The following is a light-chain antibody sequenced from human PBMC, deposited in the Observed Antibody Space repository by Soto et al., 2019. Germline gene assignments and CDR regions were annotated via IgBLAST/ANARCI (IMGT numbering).Light chain of an antibody. V-gene: IGLV1-51*01. CDR2: DKN. Sequence: QSVLTQPPSVSAAPGQKVTISCSGSSSNIGNNYVSWYQQLPGTAPKPLIYDKNFRPSGIPDRFSGSKSGTSATLGITGPQTGDEADYYCGTWDNSLGAGVFGGGTKVTVL. J-gene: IGLJ2*01. CDR3: GTWDNSLGAGV. CDR1: SSNIGNNY.